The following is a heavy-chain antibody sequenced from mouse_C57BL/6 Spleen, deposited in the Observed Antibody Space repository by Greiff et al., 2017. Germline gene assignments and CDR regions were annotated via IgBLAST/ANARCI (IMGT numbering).Heavy chain of an antibody. J-gene: IGHJ1*03. V-gene: IGHV2-2*01. D-gene: IGHD1-1*01. CDR3: ARNPLLRYWYFDV. CDR2: IWSGGST. CDR1: GFSLTSYG. Sequence: QVQLKESGPGLVQPSQSLSITCTVSGFSLTSYGVHWVRQSPGKGLEWLGVIWSGGSTDYNAAFISRLSISKDNSKSQVFFKRNSLQADDTAIYYCARNPLLRYWYFDVWGTGTTVTVSS.